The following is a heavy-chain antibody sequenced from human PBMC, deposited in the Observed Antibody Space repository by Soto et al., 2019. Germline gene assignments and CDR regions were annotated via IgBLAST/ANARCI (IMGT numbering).Heavy chain of an antibody. V-gene: IGHV3-23*01. CDR2: ITAGGGGT. CDR1: GFTFSDYV. CDR3: AKGDLGL. Sequence: VQLLESGGGLVQPGESLRLSCVASGFTFSDYVMRWVRQTPGRGLEWVAGITAGGGGTYHPDSVKARLTVSRDNSENTLYLQMNRRGAEDAAVYFCAKGDLGLWVQGTLVTVCS. J-gene: IGHJ4*02. D-gene: IGHD3-16*01.